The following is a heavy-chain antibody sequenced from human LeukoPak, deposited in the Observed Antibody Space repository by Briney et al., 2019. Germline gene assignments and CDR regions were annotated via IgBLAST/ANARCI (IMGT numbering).Heavy chain of an antibody. D-gene: IGHD3-22*01. CDR2: IKQDGSEK. J-gene: IGHJ3*02. CDR3: ASQDYYYDSSGYYTARGAFDI. Sequence: GGSLRLSCAASGFTFSSYWMSWVRQAPGKGLEWVANIKQDGSEKYYVDSVKGRFTISRDNAKNSLYLQMNSLRAEDTAVYYCASQDYYYDSSGYYTARGAFDIWGQGTMVTVSS. CDR1: GFTFSSYW. V-gene: IGHV3-7*03.